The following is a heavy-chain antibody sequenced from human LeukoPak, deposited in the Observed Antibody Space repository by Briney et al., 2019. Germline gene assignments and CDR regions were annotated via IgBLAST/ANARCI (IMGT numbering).Heavy chain of an antibody. V-gene: IGHV4-39*01. CDR1: GDSISSGNYY. D-gene: IGHD1-26*01. CDR3: ARRVSYRNCFDP. CDR2: IYYSGST. Sequence: SETLSLTCTVSGDSISSGNYYWGWIRQAPGKGLEWIGSIYYSGSTYYNPSLKSRVTISVDTSKNQFSLKLSSVTAADTAVYYCARRVSYRNCFDPWGQGTLVTVSS. J-gene: IGHJ5*02.